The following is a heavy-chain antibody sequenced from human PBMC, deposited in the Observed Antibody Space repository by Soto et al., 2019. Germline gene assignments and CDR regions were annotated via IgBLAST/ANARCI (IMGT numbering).Heavy chain of an antibody. J-gene: IGHJ5*02. D-gene: IGHD6-13*01. V-gene: IGHV4-34*01. CDR2: INHSGST. Sequence: SETLSLTCAVYGGSFSGYYWSWIRQPPGKGLEWIGEINHSGSTNYNPSLKSRVTISVDTSKNQFSLKLSSVTAADTAVYYCARDLAPWIAPAGTEGWFDPWGQGTLVTVSS. CDR3: ARDLAPWIAPAGTEGWFDP. CDR1: GGSFSGYY.